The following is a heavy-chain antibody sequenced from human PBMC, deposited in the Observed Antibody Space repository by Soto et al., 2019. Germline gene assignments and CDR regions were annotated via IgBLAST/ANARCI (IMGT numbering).Heavy chain of an antibody. D-gene: IGHD1-26*01. J-gene: IGHJ4*02. CDR1: GYAFTTYG. Sequence: QVHLVQSGAEVKKPGASVKVSCKGSGYAFTTYGITWVRQAPGQGLEWMGWISAHNGNTNYAQKLQGRVTVTRDTSTSTAYKAVRSLRSDDTAVYYCARGSYGDYWGQGALVTVSS. CDR2: ISAHNGNT. CDR3: ARGSYGDY. V-gene: IGHV1-18*01.